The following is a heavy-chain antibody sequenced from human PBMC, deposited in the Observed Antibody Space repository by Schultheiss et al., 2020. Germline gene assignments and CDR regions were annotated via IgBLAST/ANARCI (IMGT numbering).Heavy chain of an antibody. J-gene: IGHJ6*03. Sequence: GGSLRLSCAASGFTFSSYAMHWVRQAPGKGLEWVAVISYDGSNKYYADSVKGRFTISRDNAKNSLYLQMNSLRAEDTAVYYCARVGVVPAAIFYYYYYMDVWGKGTTVTVSS. CDR1: GFTFSSYA. CDR3: ARVGVVPAAIFYYYYYMDV. V-gene: IGHV3-30-3*01. D-gene: IGHD2-2*01. CDR2: ISYDGSNK.